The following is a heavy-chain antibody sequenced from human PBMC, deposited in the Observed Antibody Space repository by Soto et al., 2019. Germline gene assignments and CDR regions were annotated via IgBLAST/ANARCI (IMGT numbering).Heavy chain of an antibody. D-gene: IGHD1-26*01. V-gene: IGHV3-23*01. CDR2: ISASGGST. CDR1: GFSITGFA. J-gene: IGHJ4*02. CDR3: AKVLSSGSYSGALEY. Sequence: GGSLSLSCVASGFSITGFAMSWVRQAPGKGLEWASAISASGGSTYADSVKGRFTISRDNSKNTLYLQMNSLRVEDTAVYYCAKVLSSGSYSGALEYWGQGALVTVSS.